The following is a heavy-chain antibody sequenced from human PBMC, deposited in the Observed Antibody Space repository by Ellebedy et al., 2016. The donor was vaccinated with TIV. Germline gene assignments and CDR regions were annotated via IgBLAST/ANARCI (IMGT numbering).Heavy chain of an antibody. Sequence: GGSLRLXXVASGFIFSTSWMSWVRQAPGKGLEWVAYIKQDGSETHYVDFVEGRFTISRDNAKSSLYLQMNSLRAEDTAVYYCAKGGWYPDYWGQGTLVTVSS. CDR1: GFIFSTSW. V-gene: IGHV3-7*03. D-gene: IGHD6-19*01. CDR3: AKGGWYPDY. J-gene: IGHJ4*02. CDR2: IKQDGSET.